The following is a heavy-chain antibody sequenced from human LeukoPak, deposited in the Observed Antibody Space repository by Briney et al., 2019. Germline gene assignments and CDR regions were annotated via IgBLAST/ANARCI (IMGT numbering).Heavy chain of an antibody. D-gene: IGHD1-1*01. J-gene: IGHJ4*02. CDR3: AKSLGTGAPYDY. CDR2: INADGSVK. CDR1: GFTFSSNW. Sequence: TGGSLRLSCAAFGFTFSSNWMSWVRQAPGKGLEWVATINADGSVKHYVDSVKGRFTISRDNAKNSLSLQMDTLRAEDTAVYYCAKSLGTGAPYDYWGQGTLVTDSS. V-gene: IGHV3-7*01.